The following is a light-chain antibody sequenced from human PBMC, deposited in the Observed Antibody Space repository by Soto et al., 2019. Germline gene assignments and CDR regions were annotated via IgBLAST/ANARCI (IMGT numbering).Light chain of an antibody. CDR1: QSVSSY. V-gene: IGKV3-11*01. J-gene: IGKJ2*01. Sequence: EIVLTQSPATLSLSPGERATLSCRASQSVSSYLAWSQQKPGQAPRLLIYDASNRATGIPARFSGSVSGTDFPLTISSLEPEDFAVYYCQQRSNWLYTFGQGTKLEIK. CDR3: QQRSNWLYT. CDR2: DAS.